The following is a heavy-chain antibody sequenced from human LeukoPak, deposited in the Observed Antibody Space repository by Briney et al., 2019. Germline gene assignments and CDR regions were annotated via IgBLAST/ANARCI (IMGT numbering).Heavy chain of an antibody. J-gene: IGHJ4*02. CDR2: ISGSGGST. Sequence: GRSLRLSCAASGFTFSSYGMHWVRQAPGKGLEWVSAISGSGGSTYYADSVKGRFTISRDNSKNTLYLQMNSLRAEDTAVYYCAKDDYDSSGYGDYWGQGTLVTVSS. V-gene: IGHV3-23*01. CDR1: GFTFSSYG. D-gene: IGHD3-22*01. CDR3: AKDDYDSSGYGDY.